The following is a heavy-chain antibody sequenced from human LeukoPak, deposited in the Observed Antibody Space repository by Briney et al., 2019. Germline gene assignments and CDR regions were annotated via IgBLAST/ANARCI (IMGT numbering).Heavy chain of an antibody. CDR2: INPNSGGT. D-gene: IGHD1-26*01. J-gene: IGHJ6*03. V-gene: IGHV1-2*02. CDR3: ARGMEPYYYMDV. CDR1: GYTFNGYY. Sequence: ASVKVSCKASGYTFNGYYMHWVRQAPGQGLEWMGWINPNSGGTNYAQKFQGKVTMTRDTSISTAYMELSRLRSDDTAVYYCARGMEPYYYMDVWGKGTTVTVSS.